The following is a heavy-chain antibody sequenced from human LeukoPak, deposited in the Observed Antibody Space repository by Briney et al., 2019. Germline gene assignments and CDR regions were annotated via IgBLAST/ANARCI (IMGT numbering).Heavy chain of an antibody. CDR3: ARLQVHCGGDCYTRWFDP. D-gene: IGHD2-21*02. J-gene: IGHJ5*02. CDR2: IYYSGST. V-gene: IGHV4-59*08. CDR1: GGSVSSYY. Sequence: PSETLSLTCTVTGGSVSSYYWSWIRQPPGNGLEWIAYIYYSGSTKYNPSPKSGDTISLDRSKNQFSLKLRSVTAADTAVYYCARLQVHCGGDCYTRWFDPWGQGTLVTVSS.